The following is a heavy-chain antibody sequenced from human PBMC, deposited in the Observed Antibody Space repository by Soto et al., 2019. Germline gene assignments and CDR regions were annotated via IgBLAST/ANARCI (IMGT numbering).Heavy chain of an antibody. CDR1: EGTFSTYT. V-gene: IGHV1-69*02. Sequence: QVHLVQSGAEVKKPGSSVKVSCKATEGTFSTYTLIWVRQAPGQGLEWMGRIIPMLTVRNSAQKFQDRVTLTADKSTSTAFMELTSLTSYDTAVYYCSIGTWSAETFDVWGQGTMVTVSS. CDR2: IIPMLTVR. D-gene: IGHD2-2*01. CDR3: SIGTWSAETFDV. J-gene: IGHJ3*01.